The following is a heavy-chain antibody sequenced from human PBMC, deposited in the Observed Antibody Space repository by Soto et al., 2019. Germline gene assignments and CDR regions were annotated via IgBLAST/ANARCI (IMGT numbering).Heavy chain of an antibody. CDR2: INHSGST. J-gene: IGHJ4*02. CDR3: ARVAYYDSSGSYYPY. D-gene: IGHD3-22*01. V-gene: IGHV4-34*01. CDR1: GGSFSDYQ. Sequence: QVQLQQWGAGLLKPSETLSLTCAVYGGSFSDYQWTWIRQPPGKGLEWIGEINHSGSTNYNPSLESRIIFSVDTSKNQFSLRLSSVTAADTAVYYCARVAYYDSSGSYYPYWGQGTLVTVSS.